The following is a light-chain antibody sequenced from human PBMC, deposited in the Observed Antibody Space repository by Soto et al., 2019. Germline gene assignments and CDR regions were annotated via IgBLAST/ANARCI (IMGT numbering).Light chain of an antibody. CDR1: QSVSSN. CDR3: QQYHNWPIT. V-gene: IGKV3-15*01. CDR2: DAS. Sequence: EIVMTQSPATLSVSPGERATLSFRASQSVSSNLAWHQQKPGQAPRILMYDASTRATGIPARFSGSRSGTEFTLTISSLQSEDFAVYYCQQYHNWPITFGQGTRLEIK. J-gene: IGKJ5*01.